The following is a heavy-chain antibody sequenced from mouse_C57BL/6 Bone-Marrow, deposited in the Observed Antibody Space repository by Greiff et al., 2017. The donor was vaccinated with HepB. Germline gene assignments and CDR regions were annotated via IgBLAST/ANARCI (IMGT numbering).Heavy chain of an antibody. Sequence: EVKLVESGEGLVKPGGSLKLSCAASGFTFSSYAMSWVRQTPEKRLEWVAYISSGGDYIYYADTVKGRFTISRDNARNTLYLQRSSLKSEDTAMYYCTRGDYYGSSYGFAYWGQGTLVTVSA. CDR1: GFTFSSYA. V-gene: IGHV5-9-1*02. CDR2: ISSGGDYI. J-gene: IGHJ3*01. D-gene: IGHD1-1*01. CDR3: TRGDYYGSSYGFAY.